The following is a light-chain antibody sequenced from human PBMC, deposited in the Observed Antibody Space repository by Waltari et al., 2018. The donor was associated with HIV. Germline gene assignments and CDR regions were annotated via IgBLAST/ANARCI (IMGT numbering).Light chain of an antibody. CDR3: ISFADRDGFYVL. CDR1: NSDIGSYDY. J-gene: IGLJ2*01. V-gene: IGLV2-8*01. CDR2: EVT. Sequence: QSALTQPPSASGSPGQSVTLSCTGSNSDIGSYDYVSWYQLHPGKAPTLVISEVTKRPSGVADRFSGSNSANTAFRTVSGLQAEDEADYYCISFADRDGFYVLFGGGTRLTVL.